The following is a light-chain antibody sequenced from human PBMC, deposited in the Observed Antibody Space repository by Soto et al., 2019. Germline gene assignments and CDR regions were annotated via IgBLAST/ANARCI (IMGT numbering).Light chain of an antibody. CDR3: QQYGNSPRYS. V-gene: IGKV3-20*01. J-gene: IGKJ2*03. CDR2: AVS. Sequence: EIVLTQSPDILSLSPGERATLSCRASQSVDSRYLAWYQQKRGQAPRLVIHAVSRRATGIPDRFSGSGSGTDFTLTISRLEPEDFVDYYCQQYGNSPRYSFGQGTKLQIK. CDR1: QSVDSRY.